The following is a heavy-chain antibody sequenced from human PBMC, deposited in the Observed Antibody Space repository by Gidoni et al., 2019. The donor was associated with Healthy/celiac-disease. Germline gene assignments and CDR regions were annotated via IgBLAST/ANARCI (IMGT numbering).Heavy chain of an antibody. Sequence: EVQLVESGGGLFQPGGSLRLSCAASGFTFSSYAMHWVRQAPGKGLEYVSAISSNGGSTYYANSVKGRFTISRDNSKNTLYLQMGSLRAEDMAVYYCARVWEATVDYWGQGTLVTVSS. CDR1: GFTFSSYA. CDR3: ARVWEATVDY. D-gene: IGHD1-26*01. J-gene: IGHJ4*02. V-gene: IGHV3-64*01. CDR2: ISSNGGST.